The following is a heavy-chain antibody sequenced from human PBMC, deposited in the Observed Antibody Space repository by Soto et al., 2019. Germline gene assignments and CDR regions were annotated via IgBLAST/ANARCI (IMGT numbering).Heavy chain of an antibody. V-gene: IGHV3-30*04. J-gene: IGHJ5*02. CDR1: GFIFSSYA. D-gene: IGHD6-19*01. CDR3: AGEDLRQLLDPKNRFGP. CDR2: ISYDGNNE. Sequence: QVHLVESGGGVVQPGRSLRLSCAASGFIFSSYAMHWVRRAPGKGLEWVAVISYDGNNEYYADSVKGRFTISRDSSKNTLYLQMNRLGVDDTGGYFCAGEDLRQLLDPKNRFGPWGQGTLVTVSS.